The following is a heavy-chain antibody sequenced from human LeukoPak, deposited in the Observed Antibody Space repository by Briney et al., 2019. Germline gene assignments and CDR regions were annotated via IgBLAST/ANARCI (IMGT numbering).Heavy chain of an antibody. Sequence: SVKVSCKASGYTITNNYMHWVRQAPGQGLEWMGLINPTGGSTGYAQKFQGRVTMTRDMSTSTDYMELSSLRSEDTAIYYCARDNSVGDNAWWFDPWGQGTLVTVSS. CDR1: GYTITNNY. CDR2: INPTGGST. D-gene: IGHD1-26*01. V-gene: IGHV1-46*01. J-gene: IGHJ5*02. CDR3: ARDNSVGDNAWWFDP.